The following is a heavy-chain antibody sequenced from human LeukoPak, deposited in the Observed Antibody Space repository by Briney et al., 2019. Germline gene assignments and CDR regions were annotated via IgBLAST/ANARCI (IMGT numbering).Heavy chain of an antibody. V-gene: IGHV4-39*07. D-gene: IGHD2-21*01. CDR3: ARDNVWHPFDY. Sequence: KPSETLSLTCTVSGGSISSSSYYWGWIRQPPGKGLEWIGSIYYSGSTYYNPSLKSRVTISVDTSKNQFSLKLSSVTAADTAVYYCARDNVWHPFDYWGQGTLVTVSS. CDR1: GGSISSSSYY. CDR2: IYYSGST. J-gene: IGHJ4*02.